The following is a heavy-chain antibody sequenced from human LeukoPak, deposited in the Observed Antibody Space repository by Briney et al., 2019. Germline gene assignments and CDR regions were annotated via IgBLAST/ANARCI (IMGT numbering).Heavy chain of an antibody. Sequence: PGGSLRLSCAASGFTFNSYAMSWVRPPPGKGLEWVSAISGSGGSTYYADSVKGRFTISRDNSKNTLYLQMNSLRAEDTAVYYCAKPDDYSNYFDYWGQGTLVTVSS. CDR1: GFTFNSYA. CDR2: ISGSGGST. CDR3: AKPDDYSNYFDY. V-gene: IGHV3-23*01. D-gene: IGHD4-11*01. J-gene: IGHJ4*02.